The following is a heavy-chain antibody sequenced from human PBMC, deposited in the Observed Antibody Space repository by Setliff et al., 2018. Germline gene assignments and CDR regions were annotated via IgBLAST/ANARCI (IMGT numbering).Heavy chain of an antibody. D-gene: IGHD2-2*01. J-gene: IGHJ4*02. CDR3: ARSETCPSTHCSPYEY. CDR2: IDTSSTWI. CDR1: GFSFTTYT. V-gene: IGHV3-21*01. Sequence: GGSLRLSCAASGFSFTTYTMNWIRQAPGQGLEWVSSIDTSSTWIYYADSVKGRFTISRDNAENSLYLQMNSLRAEDTAVYYCARSETCPSTHCSPYEYWGQGAPVTVSS.